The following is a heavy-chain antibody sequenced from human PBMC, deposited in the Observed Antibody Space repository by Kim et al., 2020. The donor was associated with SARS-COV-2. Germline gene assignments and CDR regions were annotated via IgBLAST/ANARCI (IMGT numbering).Heavy chain of an antibody. CDR2: INTDTGSP. V-gene: IGHV7-4-1*02. Sequence: ASVKVSCKASGYTFTNHAINWVRQAPGRGLEWMGWINTDTGSPTYAPDFTGRFVFSLDTSVSTAYLQIRSLEAEDTAPYYFARVGWGGDRCIDCWGQGA. CDR3: ARVGWGGDRCIDC. D-gene: IGHD3-16*02. CDR1: GYTFTNHA. J-gene: IGHJ4*02.